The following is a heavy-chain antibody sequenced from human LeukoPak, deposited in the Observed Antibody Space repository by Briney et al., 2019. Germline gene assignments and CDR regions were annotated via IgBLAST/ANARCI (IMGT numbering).Heavy chain of an antibody. Sequence: TGGSLRLSCAASGFTFSSYSMNWVRQAPGKGLEWVSSISSSSSYIYYADSVKGRFTISRDNSKNTLYLQMNSLRAEDTAVYYCAKSPPVYYYYYMDVWGKGTTVTVSS. J-gene: IGHJ6*03. CDR1: GFTFSSYS. CDR3: AKSPPVYYYYYMDV. V-gene: IGHV3-21*04. CDR2: ISSSSSYI.